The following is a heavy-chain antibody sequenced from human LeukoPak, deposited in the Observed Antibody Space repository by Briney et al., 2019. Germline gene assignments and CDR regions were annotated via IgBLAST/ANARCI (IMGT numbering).Heavy chain of an antibody. Sequence: GGSLRLSCGASGFRFSSYAMSWVRQAPGKGLEWVSSISGSGGSTYYTDSVKGRFAISRDNSKSTQYLQMNSLGTDDTALYYCVKGGQNYDFWRFDYWGQGTLVTASS. CDR3: VKGGQNYDFWRFDY. J-gene: IGHJ4*02. D-gene: IGHD3-3*01. CDR2: ISGSGGST. V-gene: IGHV3-23*01. CDR1: GFRFSSYA.